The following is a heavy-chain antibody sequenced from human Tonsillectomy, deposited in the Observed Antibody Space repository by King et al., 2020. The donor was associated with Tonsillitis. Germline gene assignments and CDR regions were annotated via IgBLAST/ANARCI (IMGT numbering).Heavy chain of an antibody. J-gene: IGHJ4*02. D-gene: IGHD6-19*01. V-gene: IGHV1-24*01. CDR2: FDAEDGET. CDR3: ATDRLTVAGLRNFDY. Sequence: QLVQSGAEVKKPGASVKVSCKVSGYTLTQLSMHWVRQAPGKGLEWMGGFDAEDGETIYAQKFQGRVTMTEDSSTDTAYMELRSLTTEDTAFYYCATDRLTVAGLRNFDYWGQGTLVTVSS. CDR1: GYTLTQLS.